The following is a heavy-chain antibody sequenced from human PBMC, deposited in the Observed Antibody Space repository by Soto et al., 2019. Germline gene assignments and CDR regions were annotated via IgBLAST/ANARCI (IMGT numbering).Heavy chain of an antibody. Sequence: SVKVSCKASGGTFSSYTISWVRQAPGQGLEWMGGIIPIFGTANYAQKFQGRVTITADKSTSTAYMELSSLRSEDTAVYYCARRTMVRGALSGMDVWGQGTTVTVSS. J-gene: IGHJ6*02. CDR3: ARRTMVRGALSGMDV. D-gene: IGHD3-10*01. V-gene: IGHV1-69*06. CDR2: IIPIFGTA. CDR1: GGTFSSYT.